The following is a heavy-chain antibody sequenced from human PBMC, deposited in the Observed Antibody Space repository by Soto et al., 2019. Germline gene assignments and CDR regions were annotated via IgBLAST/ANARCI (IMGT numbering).Heavy chain of an antibody. D-gene: IGHD3-16*02. CDR1: GGSISSYY. J-gene: IGHJ4*02. V-gene: IGHV4-59*12. Sequence: SETLSLTCTVSGGSISSYYWSWIRQPPGKGLEWIGYIYYSGSTNYNPSLKSRVTISVDTSKNQFSLKLSSVTAADTAVYYCARSGSDLDFDYWGQGTLVTVSS. CDR3: ARSGSDLDFDY. CDR2: IYYSGST.